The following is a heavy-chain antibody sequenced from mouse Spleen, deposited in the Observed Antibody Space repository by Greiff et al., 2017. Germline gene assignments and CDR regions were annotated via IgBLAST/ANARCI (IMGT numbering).Heavy chain of an antibody. CDR3: ARFWDGFAY. Sequence: VQLQESGAELARPGASVKMSCKASGYTFTSYTMHWVKQRPGQGLEWIGYINPSSGYTKYNQKFKDKATLTADKSSSTAYMQLSSLTSEDSAVYYCARFWDGFAYWGQGTLVTVSA. CDR1: GYTFTSYT. V-gene: IGHV1-4*01. CDR2: INPSSGYT. J-gene: IGHJ3*01. D-gene: IGHD4-1*01.